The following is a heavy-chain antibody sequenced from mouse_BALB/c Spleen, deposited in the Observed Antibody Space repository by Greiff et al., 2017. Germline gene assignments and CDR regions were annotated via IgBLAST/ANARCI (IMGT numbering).Heavy chain of an antibody. Sequence: EVQRVESGGGLVQPGGSRKLSCAASGFTFSDYGMAWVRQAPGKGPEWVAFISNLAYSIYYADTVTGRFTISRENAKNTLYLEMSSLRSEDTAMYYCAREEVGGFAYWGQGTLVTVSA. CDR2: ISNLAYSI. V-gene: IGHV5-15*02. J-gene: IGHJ3*01. CDR1: GFTFSDYG. CDR3: AREEVGGFAY.